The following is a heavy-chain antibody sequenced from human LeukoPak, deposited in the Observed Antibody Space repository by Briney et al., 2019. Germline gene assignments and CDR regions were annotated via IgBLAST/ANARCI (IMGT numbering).Heavy chain of an antibody. J-gene: IGHJ3*02. Sequence: SETLSLTCTVSGGSISSGGYYWSWIRQHPGKGLEWIGYIYYSGSTYYNPSLKSRVTMSVDTSKNQFSLKLSSVTAADTAVYYCARDRSGRKYYYDSSGYYYVAFDIWGQGTMVTVSS. CDR3: ARDRSGRKYYYDSSGYYYVAFDI. CDR1: GGSISSGGYY. D-gene: IGHD3-22*01. V-gene: IGHV4-31*03. CDR2: IYYSGST.